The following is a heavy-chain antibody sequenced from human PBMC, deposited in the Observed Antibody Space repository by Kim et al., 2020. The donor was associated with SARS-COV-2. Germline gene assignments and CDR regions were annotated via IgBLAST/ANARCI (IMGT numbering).Heavy chain of an antibody. CDR1: GFTVSNSY. V-gene: IGHV3-53*01. D-gene: IGHD3-3*01. J-gene: IGHJ4*02. CDR3: ARGARFSAIVDF. CDR2: IYDDGTT. Sequence: GGSLRLSCAASGFTVSNSYMTWIRQAPGKGLEWFSVIYDDGTTHYADSVKGRFTISRDSPKNTLYLQMNSLSVEDTAIYYCARGARFSAIVDFWAQGTLV.